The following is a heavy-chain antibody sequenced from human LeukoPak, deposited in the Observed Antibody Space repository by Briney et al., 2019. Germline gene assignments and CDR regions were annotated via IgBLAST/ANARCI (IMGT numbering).Heavy chain of an antibody. V-gene: IGHV4-59*08. J-gene: IGHJ4*02. CDR1: GGFISAYY. D-gene: IGHD6-13*01. CDR2: GDYSGST. CDR3: ARQIAAAQRPFDY. Sequence: PSETLSLTCTISGGFISAYYWTWIRQSPGKGLEWIGYGDYSGSTNYNPSFKSRVTISVDTSKNQFSLKLSSVTAADTAVYHCARQIAAAQRPFDYWGQGILVTVSS.